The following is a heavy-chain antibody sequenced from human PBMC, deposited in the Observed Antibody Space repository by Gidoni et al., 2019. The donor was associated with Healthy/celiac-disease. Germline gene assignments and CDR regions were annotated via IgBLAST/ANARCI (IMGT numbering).Heavy chain of an antibody. V-gene: IGHV3-23*01. CDR2: ISGSGGST. CDR3: AKDLYYDSSGYYRAPDY. Sequence: EVQLLESGGGLVQPGGSLRLSCAASGFTFSRYAMSWVRQAPGKGLEWVSAISGSGGSTYYADSVKGRFTISRDNSKNTLYLQMNSLRAEDTAVYYCAKDLYYDSSGYYRAPDYWGQGTLVTVSS. CDR1: GFTFSRYA. J-gene: IGHJ4*02. D-gene: IGHD3-22*01.